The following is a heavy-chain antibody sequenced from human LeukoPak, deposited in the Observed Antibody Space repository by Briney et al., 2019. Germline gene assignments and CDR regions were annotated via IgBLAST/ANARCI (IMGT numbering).Heavy chain of an antibody. CDR3: TRSLLSKNWIDP. Sequence: GGSLRLSFTASGFTFGGYAMTWGRQAPGKGLEWVGSIRSKAYGGTAEYAASVKGRFTISRDDSTSIAYLKMNSLTTEDTAVYYCTRSLLSKNWIDPWGQGTLVTVSS. D-gene: IGHD2/OR15-2a*01. V-gene: IGHV3-49*04. J-gene: IGHJ5*02. CDR1: GFTFGGYA. CDR2: IRSKAYGGTA.